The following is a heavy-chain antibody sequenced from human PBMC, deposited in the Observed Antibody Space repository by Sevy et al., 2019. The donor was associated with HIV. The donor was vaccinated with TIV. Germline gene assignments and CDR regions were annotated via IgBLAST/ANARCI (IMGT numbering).Heavy chain of an antibody. Sequence: GGSLRLSCEASGFSFSRYGMHWVRQVAGKGLEWVAVISFDGDNKYYSDSVRGRFAISRDNSENTMHLQMNNLRLDDTAVYYCAKGWSSISAYSMDVWGQGTTVTVSS. J-gene: IGHJ6*02. V-gene: IGHV3-30*18. CDR3: AKGWSSISAYSMDV. CDR1: GFSFSRYG. D-gene: IGHD3-16*01. CDR2: ISFDGDNK.